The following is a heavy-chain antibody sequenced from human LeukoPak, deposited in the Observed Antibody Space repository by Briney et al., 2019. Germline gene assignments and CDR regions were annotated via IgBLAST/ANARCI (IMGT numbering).Heavy chain of an antibody. CDR3: ARSDYNWNPFDY. J-gene: IGHJ4*02. V-gene: IGHV3-23*01. CDR1: GFTFSGYA. Sequence: GGSLRLSCATSGFTFSGYAMNWVRQAPGKGLEWVSAISGSDDSAHYADSVKGRFTISRDKSKNTLYLQMNSLRAEDTAVYYCARSDYNWNPFDYWGQGTLVTVSS. D-gene: IGHD1-20*01. CDR2: ISGSDDSA.